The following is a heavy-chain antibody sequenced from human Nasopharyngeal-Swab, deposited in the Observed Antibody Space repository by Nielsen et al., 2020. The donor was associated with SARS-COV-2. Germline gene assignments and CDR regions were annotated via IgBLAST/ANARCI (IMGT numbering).Heavy chain of an antibody. CDR3: VRPEGVATSFKYYFQYGMDV. CDR1: GYDFSNHW. J-gene: IGHJ6*02. CDR2: IYPRDSDT. D-gene: IGHD5-12*01. Sequence: QVSCKGSGYDFSNHWIAWVRQMPGKGLEWMGIIYPRDSDTRYSPSFQGQVTISADKSISTAYLQWSSLKASDTAMYYCVRPEGVATSFKYYFQYGMDVWGQGTMVTVPS. V-gene: IGHV5-51*01.